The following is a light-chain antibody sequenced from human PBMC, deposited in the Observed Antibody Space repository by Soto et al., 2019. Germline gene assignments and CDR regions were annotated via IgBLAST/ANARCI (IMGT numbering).Light chain of an antibody. Sequence: IQWTQSTSSLSASVGDRVTVTCRASQGISSYLAWFQQKPGKAPNLLIYAASALQSGVPSRFSGSGSGTDFTLTISSLQPEDFATYYCQQLSSYPLTFGGVTKVDI. CDR1: QGISSY. V-gene: IGKV1-9*01. J-gene: IGKJ4*01. CDR3: QQLSSYPLT. CDR2: AAS.